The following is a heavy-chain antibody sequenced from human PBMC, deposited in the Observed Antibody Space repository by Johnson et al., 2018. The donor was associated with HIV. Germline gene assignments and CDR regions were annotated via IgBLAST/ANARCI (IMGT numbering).Heavy chain of an antibody. CDR2: IKTDGSNT. CDR1: GFTFSSYW. CDR3: AKSSDEYSSSSDAFDI. V-gene: IGHV3-74*02. J-gene: IGHJ3*02. D-gene: IGHD6-6*01. Sequence: EMQLVESGGGLVKPGGSLRLSCAASGFTFSSYWMHWVRQAPGKGLLWVSNIKTDGSNTNYADSVKGRFTISRDNSKNTLYLQMNSLRAEDTAVYYCAKSSDEYSSSSDAFDIWGQGTMVTVSS.